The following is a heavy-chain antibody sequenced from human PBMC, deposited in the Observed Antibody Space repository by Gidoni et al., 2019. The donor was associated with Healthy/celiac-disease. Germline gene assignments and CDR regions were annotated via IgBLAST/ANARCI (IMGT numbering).Heavy chain of an antibody. Sequence: EVQLVESGGGLVQPGGSLRLSCAASGFTFSSYAMSWVRQAPGKGLEWVSAISGSGGSTYYADSVKGRFTISRDNSKNTLYLQMNSLRAEDTAVYYCAKEGEWDGYYDSSGPPINRDAFDIWGQGTMVTVSS. CDR1: GFTFSSYA. V-gene: IGHV3-23*04. J-gene: IGHJ3*02. D-gene: IGHD3-22*01. CDR2: ISGSGGST. CDR3: AKEGEWDGYYDSSGPPINRDAFDI.